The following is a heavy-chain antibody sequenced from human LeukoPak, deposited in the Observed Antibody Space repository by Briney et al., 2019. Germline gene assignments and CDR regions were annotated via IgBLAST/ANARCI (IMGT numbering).Heavy chain of an antibody. CDR2: IYSGGST. J-gene: IGHJ6*02. D-gene: IGHD2-15*01. CDR3: ATLVVSSFYV. Sequence: SGGSLRLSCAASGFTVSSNYMSWVRQAPGKGLEWVSVIYSGGSTYYADSVKGRFTISRHNSKNTLYLQMTSPRAEDTAVYYCATLVVSSFYVWGQGTTVTVSS. CDR1: GFTVSSNY. V-gene: IGHV3-53*04.